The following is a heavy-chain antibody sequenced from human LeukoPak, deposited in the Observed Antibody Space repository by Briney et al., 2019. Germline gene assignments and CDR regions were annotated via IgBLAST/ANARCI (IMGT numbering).Heavy chain of an antibody. D-gene: IGHD3-22*01. J-gene: IGHJ5*02. V-gene: IGHV1-69*05. CDR1: GGTFSSYA. CDR2: IIPIFGTA. Sequence: SVKVSCKASGGTFSSYAISWVRQAPGQGLERMGGIIPIFGTANYAQKFQGRVTITTDESTSTAYMELSSLRSEDTAVYYCARGGWNYYDSSGYELDPWGQGTLVTVSS. CDR3: ARGGWNYYDSSGYELDP.